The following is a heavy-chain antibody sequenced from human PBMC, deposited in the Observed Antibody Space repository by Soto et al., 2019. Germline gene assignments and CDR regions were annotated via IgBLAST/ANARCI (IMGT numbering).Heavy chain of an antibody. CDR2: FHYTGIT. D-gene: IGHD4-4*01. J-gene: IGHJ4*02. V-gene: IGHV4-61*08. CDR3: ARGASNWQYFDY. Sequence: PSETLSLTCTVSGDSLNIGGYYWTWIRQHPGKGLEWIGYFHYTGITNYNPSLKSRVTMSLDTSKNQFSLKLSSVSAADTAIYYCARGASNWQYFDYWGQGALVTVSS. CDR1: GDSLNIGGYY.